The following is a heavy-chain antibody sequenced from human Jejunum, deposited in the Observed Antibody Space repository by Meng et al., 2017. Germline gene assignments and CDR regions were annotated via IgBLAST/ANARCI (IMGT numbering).Heavy chain of an antibody. CDR2: IWYDGSKT. CDR1: GFTFRNYG. Sequence: QEHLGESGGGVVQPGTSLRLSCAASGFTFRNYGMHWVRQAPGKGLEWVAVIWYDGSKTYYADSVKGRFSISRDNSKNTLYLQMNSLRAEDTAVYYCARYRSGSSDYWGPGTLVTVAS. CDR3: ARYRSGSSDY. J-gene: IGHJ4*02. D-gene: IGHD3-10*01. V-gene: IGHV3-33*01.